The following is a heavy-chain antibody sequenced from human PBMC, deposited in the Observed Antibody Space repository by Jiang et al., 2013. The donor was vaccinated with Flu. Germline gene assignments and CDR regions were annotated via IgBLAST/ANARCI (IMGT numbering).Heavy chain of an antibody. V-gene: IGHV5-51*03. J-gene: IGHJ5*02. Sequence: GAEVKKPGESLKISCKGSGYSFTSYWIGWVRQMPGKGLEWMGIIYPGDSDTRYSPSFQGQVTISADKSISTAYLQWSSLKASDTAMYYCARSRGARLAASNWFDPWGQGTLVTVSS. CDR1: GYSFTSYW. D-gene: IGHD6-13*01. CDR3: ARSRGARLAASNWFDP. CDR2: IYPGDSDT.